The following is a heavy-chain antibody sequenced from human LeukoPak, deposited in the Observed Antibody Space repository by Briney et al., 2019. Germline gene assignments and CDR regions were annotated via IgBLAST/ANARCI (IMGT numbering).Heavy chain of an antibody. CDR1: GNTFTAYY. CDR3: ARDALYYYDRSGYYSGYWYFDL. J-gene: IGHJ2*01. D-gene: IGHD3-22*01. Sequence: GASVKVSCKASGNTFTAYYMHWVRQAPGQGPEWMGWINPNSGGTNYAQKFQGRVTMTRDKSISTAYMELSGLRSDDTAVYYCARDALYYYDRSGYYSGYWYFDLWGRGTLVTVSS. CDR2: INPNSGGT. V-gene: IGHV1-2*02.